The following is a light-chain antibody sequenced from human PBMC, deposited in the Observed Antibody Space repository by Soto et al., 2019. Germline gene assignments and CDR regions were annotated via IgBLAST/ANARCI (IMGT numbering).Light chain of an antibody. CDR2: GAS. CDR1: QSVSSN. CDR3: QQYNNWRPA. J-gene: IGKJ1*01. Sequence: EIVMTQSPATLSVSPGERATLSCRASQSVSSNLAWYQQKPGQAPRLLIYGASTRATGIPARFSGSGSGTEFNLTISSLQSEDFAVYYCQQYNNWRPAFGQGTKVEIK. V-gene: IGKV3-15*01.